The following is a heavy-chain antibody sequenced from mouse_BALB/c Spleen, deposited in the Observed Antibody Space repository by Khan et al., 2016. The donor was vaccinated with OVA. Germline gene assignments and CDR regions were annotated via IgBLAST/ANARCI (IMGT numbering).Heavy chain of an antibody. CDR1: GYTFTSYT. J-gene: IGHJ2*01. CDR2: INPSSGYT. CDR3: ARAHER. Sequence: QVELLQSGAELVRPGASVKMSCKASGYTFTSYTMHWVKQRPGQGLEWIGYINPSSGYTKYNQKLKDKATLTADKSSSTAYMQLSSLTSEYSAGYYCARAHERWGQGTTLTVSS. V-gene: IGHV1-4*01.